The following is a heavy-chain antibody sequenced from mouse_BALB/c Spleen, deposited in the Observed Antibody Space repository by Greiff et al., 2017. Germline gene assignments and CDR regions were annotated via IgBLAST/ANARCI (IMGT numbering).Heavy chain of an antibody. CDR3: ARIYYDYDRAWFAY. V-gene: IGHV2-9*02. Sequence: QVQLKESGPGLVAPSQSLSITCTVSGFSLTSYGVHWVRQPPGKGLEWLGVIWAGGSTNYNSALMSRLSISKDNSKSQVFLKMNSLQTDDTAMYYCARIYYDYDRAWFAYWGQGTLVTVSA. D-gene: IGHD2-4*01. CDR1: GFSLTSYG. J-gene: IGHJ3*01. CDR2: IWAGGST.